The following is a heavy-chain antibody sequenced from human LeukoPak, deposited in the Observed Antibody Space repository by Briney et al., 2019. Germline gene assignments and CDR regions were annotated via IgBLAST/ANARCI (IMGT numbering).Heavy chain of an antibody. CDR1: GFTFSSYA. CDR2: FSGSGGRT. D-gene: IGHD3-9*01. J-gene: IGHJ4*02. CDR3: ANEVRYFAWYYFDY. Sequence: QPGGSLRLSCAASGFTFSSYAMSWVRQAPGKGLEWVSAFSGSGGRTYYADSVKVRRTISRDNSTHTLYLQMNSLRPEDTVVYYCANEVRYFAWYYFDYWGEGNLVTASS. V-gene: IGHV3-23*01.